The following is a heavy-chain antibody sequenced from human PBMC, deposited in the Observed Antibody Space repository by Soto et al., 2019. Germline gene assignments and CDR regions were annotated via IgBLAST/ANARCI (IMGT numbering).Heavy chain of an antibody. CDR2: INAGNGNT. D-gene: IGHD3-22*01. J-gene: IGHJ3*02. CDR1: GYTFTSYA. Sequence: ASVKVSCKASGYTFTSYAMHWVRQAPGQRLEWMGWINAGNGNTKYSQKFQGRVTLTRDTSTSTVYMELSSLRSEDTAVYYCARRSDDSSGYYHHDAFDIWGQGTMVTVSS. CDR3: ARRSDDSSGYYHHDAFDI. V-gene: IGHV1-3*01.